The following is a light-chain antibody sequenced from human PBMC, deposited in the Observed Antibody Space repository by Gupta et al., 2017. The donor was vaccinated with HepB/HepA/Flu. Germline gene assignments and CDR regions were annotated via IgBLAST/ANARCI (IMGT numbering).Light chain of an antibody. Sequence: DIQVTQSPSTLCASIGDRLTISCRASESVDNWLAWYQQKPGKAPKLLIYKASTSENGVPSRFSGSGSGTEFTLTINSLQPDDFATYYCQQYKTFPYTFGQGTNLHVK. CDR2: KAS. V-gene: IGKV1-5*03. CDR1: ESVDNW. J-gene: IGKJ2*01. CDR3: QQYKTFPYT.